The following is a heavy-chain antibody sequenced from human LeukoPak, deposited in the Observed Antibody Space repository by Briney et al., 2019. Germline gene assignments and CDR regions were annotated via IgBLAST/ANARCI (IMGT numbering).Heavy chain of an antibody. D-gene: IGHD3-3*01. J-gene: IGHJ4*02. CDR2: INPSGGST. CDR1: GYTFTAYY. Sequence: ASVKVSCKASGYTFTAYYIHWVRQAPGQGLEWMGIINPSGGSTTYAQKFQGRVTMTRDTSTNIVYMELGSLRSEDTAVYYCARVSPRESGQAGIFFDYWGQGTLVTVSS. CDR3: ARVSPRESGQAGIFFDY. V-gene: IGHV1-46*01.